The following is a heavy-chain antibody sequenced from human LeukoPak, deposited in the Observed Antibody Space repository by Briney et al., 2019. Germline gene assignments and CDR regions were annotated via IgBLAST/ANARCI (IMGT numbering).Heavy chain of an antibody. J-gene: IGHJ5*02. V-gene: IGHV3-30*02. CDR1: GFTFSSYG. D-gene: IGHD2-21*01. Sequence: GGSLRFSCAASGFTFSSYGMHWVRQAPGKGLEWVAFIRYDGSNKYYADSVKGRFTISRDNSKNTLYLQMNSLRAEDTAVYYCAKWGYCGGDCYWSETSWGQGTLVTVSS. CDR2: IRYDGSNK. CDR3: AKWGYCGGDCYWSETS.